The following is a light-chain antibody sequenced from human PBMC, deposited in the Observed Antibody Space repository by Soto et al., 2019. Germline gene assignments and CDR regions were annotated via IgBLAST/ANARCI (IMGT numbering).Light chain of an antibody. CDR2: VAS. Sequence: EIVLTQSPATLSVSPGEGATLSCRASQSVRSNLAWYQQKPGQRPRLLIFVASTRSTDIPARFSGSGSGTEFTLSISSLQSEDFAVYYCQQYIHWPPLTFGGGTKVEIK. CDR1: QSVRSN. V-gene: IGKV3-15*01. CDR3: QQYIHWPPLT. J-gene: IGKJ4*01.